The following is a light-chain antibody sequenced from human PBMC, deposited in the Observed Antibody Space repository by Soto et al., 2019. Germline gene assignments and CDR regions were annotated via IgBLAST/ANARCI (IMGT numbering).Light chain of an antibody. J-gene: IGLJ2*01. Sequence: QSALTQPASVSGSPGQSITISCTGTSSDVGDYNYVSWYQQHPGKAPKLMIYDVSNRPSGVSNPASGSKSGNTASLAVSGLQAEDEADYYCSSYTSSSTLVFAGGTKLTVL. CDR1: SSDVGDYNY. CDR3: SSYTSSSTLV. V-gene: IGLV2-14*01. CDR2: DVS.